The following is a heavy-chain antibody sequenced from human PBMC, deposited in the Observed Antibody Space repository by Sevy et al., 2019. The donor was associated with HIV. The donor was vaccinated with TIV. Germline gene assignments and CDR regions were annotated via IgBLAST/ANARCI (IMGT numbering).Heavy chain of an antibody. CDR3: VRGPEWELTSFLSH. CDR1: GFTFRTYA. Sequence: GGSLRLSCAASGFTFRTYAFHWVRQAPGRGLEWIGLISSNGDNAFYANSVRGRFTISRDNSMNTLYLQMSSLTPEDTAVYYCVRGPEWELTSFLSHWGQGALVTVSS. J-gene: IGHJ4*02. V-gene: IGHV3-30-3*01. CDR2: ISSNGDNA. D-gene: IGHD1-26*01.